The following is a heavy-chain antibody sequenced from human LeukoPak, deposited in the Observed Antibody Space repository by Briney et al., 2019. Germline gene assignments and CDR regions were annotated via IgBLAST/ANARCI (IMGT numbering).Heavy chain of an antibody. Sequence: GGSLRLSCAASGFTFSSYAMSWVRQAPGRGLEWVSAINGSGGSTYYADSVKGRFTISRDNSKNTLYLQMNSLRAEDTAVYYCAKEGQWLTRPLDYWGQGTLVTVSS. D-gene: IGHD6-19*01. CDR1: GFTFSSYA. CDR2: INGSGGST. J-gene: IGHJ4*02. CDR3: AKEGQWLTRPLDY. V-gene: IGHV3-23*01.